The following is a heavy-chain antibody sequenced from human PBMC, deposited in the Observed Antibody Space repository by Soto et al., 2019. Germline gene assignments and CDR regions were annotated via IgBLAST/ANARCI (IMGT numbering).Heavy chain of an antibody. V-gene: IGHV1-2*02. D-gene: IGHD3-3*01. J-gene: IGHJ5*02. CDR1: GYTFTGYY. CDR3: ARDNYDFWSGYYRWGWFDP. CDR2: INPNSGGT. Sequence: ASVKVSCKASGYTFTGYYMHWVRQAPGQGLEWMGWINPNSGGTNYAQKFQGRVTMTRDTSISTAYMELSRLRSDDTAVYYCARDNYDFWSGYYRWGWFDPWGQGTLVTVSS.